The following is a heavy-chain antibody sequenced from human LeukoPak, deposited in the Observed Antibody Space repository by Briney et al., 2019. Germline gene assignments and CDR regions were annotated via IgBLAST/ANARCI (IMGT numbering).Heavy chain of an antibody. J-gene: IGHJ4*02. V-gene: IGHV3-53*01. CDR1: GFTVSSNY. D-gene: IGHD1-26*01. CDR3: ARDYSGSLFDY. CDR2: IYSGGST. Sequence: GGSLRLSCAASGFTVSSNYMSWVRQAPGKGLEWVSVIYSGGSTYYADSVKGRFTISRDNSKNTLYLQMNSLRAEDTAVYYCARDYSGSLFDYWGQGTLVTVSS.